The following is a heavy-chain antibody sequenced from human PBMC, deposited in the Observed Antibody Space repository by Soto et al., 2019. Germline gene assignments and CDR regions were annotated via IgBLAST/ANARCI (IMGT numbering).Heavy chain of an antibody. CDR2: IIPIFGTV. V-gene: IGHV1-69*12. CDR1: GGTFSNYP. J-gene: IGHJ2*01. D-gene: IGHD5-12*01. CDR3: ARGNHRWLPLWYFDL. Sequence: QVQLVQSGAEVKKPGSSVKVSCKASGGTFSNYPISWVRQAPGQGLEWMGGIIPIFGTVNYAQKFQGRVTITDAESTSQAYMELSSLRSEGTAVYYCARGNHRWLPLWYFDLWGRGTLVTVSS.